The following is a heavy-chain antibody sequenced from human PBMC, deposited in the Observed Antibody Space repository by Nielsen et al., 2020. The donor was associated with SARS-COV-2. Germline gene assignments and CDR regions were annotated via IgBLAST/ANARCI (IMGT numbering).Heavy chain of an antibody. Sequence: ASVKVSCKASGYTFTSYGISWVRQAPGQGLEWMGWISAYNGNTNYAQKLQGRVTMTTDTSTSTAYMELSRLRSDDTAVYYCASSRWLVCFDYWGQGTLVTVSS. V-gene: IGHV1-18*01. CDR2: ISAYNGNT. J-gene: IGHJ4*02. CDR1: GYTFTSYG. CDR3: ASSRWLVCFDY. D-gene: IGHD6-19*01.